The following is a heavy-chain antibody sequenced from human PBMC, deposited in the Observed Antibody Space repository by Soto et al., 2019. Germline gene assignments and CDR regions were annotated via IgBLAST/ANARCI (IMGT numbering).Heavy chain of an antibody. J-gene: IGHJ6*02. CDR3: ARDADYGGSRGGMDV. CDR1: GGSVNNANYF. V-gene: IGHV4-31*03. CDR2: IYYSGST. D-gene: IGHD4-17*01. Sequence: QVRLEESGPGLVKPSETLSLICSVSGGSVNNANYFWNWIRHHPENGLEWIGYIYYSGSTRYNPSFKPRAILSIDTSKNQFSLRLNTVTVADTAVYFCARDADYGGSRGGMDVWGRGTTVTVSS.